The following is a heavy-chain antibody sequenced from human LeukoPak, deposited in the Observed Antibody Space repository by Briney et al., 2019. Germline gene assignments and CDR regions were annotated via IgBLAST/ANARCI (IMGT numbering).Heavy chain of an antibody. J-gene: IGHJ4*02. V-gene: IGHV3-30*03. CDR3: ARDRGSYRGYFDY. Sequence: PGGSLRLSCAASGSTFSSYGMHWVRQAPGKGLEWVAVISYDGSNKYYADSVKGRFTISRDNSKNTLYLQMNSLRAEDTAVYYCARDRGSYRGYFDYWGQGTLVTVSS. D-gene: IGHD1-26*01. CDR2: ISYDGSNK. CDR1: GSTFSSYG.